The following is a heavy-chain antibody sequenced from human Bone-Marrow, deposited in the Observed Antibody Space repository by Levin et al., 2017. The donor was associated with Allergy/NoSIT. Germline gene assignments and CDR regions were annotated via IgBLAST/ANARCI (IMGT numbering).Heavy chain of an antibody. CDR3: ARVVTDYYYYMDV. V-gene: IGHV4-59*01. CDR1: GGSISSYY. J-gene: IGHJ6*03. CDR2: IYYSGST. Sequence: SQTLSLTCTVSGGSISSYYWSWIRQPPGKGLEWIGYIYYSGSTNYNPSLKSRVTISVDTSKNQFSLKLSSVTAADTAVYYCARVVTDYYYYMDVWGKGTTVTVSS. D-gene: IGHD4-23*01.